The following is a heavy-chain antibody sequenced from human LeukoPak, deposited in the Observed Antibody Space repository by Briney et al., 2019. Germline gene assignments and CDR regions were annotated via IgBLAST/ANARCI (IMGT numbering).Heavy chain of an antibody. D-gene: IGHD6-6*01. CDR3: ASTRPLPPGGYSSSFIDY. CDR2: INPSGGST. Sequence: GASVKVSCKASGYTFTSYYMHWVRQAPGQGLEWMGIINPSGGSTSYAQKFQGRVTMTRDTSTSTVYMELSSLRSEDTAVYYCASTRPLPPGGYSSSFIDYWGQGTLVTVSS. CDR1: GYTFTSYY. J-gene: IGHJ4*02. V-gene: IGHV1-46*01.